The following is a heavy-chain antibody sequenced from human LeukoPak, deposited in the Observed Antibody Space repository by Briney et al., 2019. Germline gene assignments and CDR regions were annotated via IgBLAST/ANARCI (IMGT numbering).Heavy chain of an antibody. Sequence: PSETLSLTCTVSGGSISGYYWSWIRQPPGKGLEWIGYIYYSGSTNYNPSLESRVTIAVDSSKNQFSLKLSSVTAADTAVYYCARDLGYEASFDYWGQGTLVTVSS. D-gene: IGHD3-16*01. CDR1: GGSISGYY. J-gene: IGHJ4*02. CDR2: IYYSGST. V-gene: IGHV4-59*01. CDR3: ARDLGYEASFDY.